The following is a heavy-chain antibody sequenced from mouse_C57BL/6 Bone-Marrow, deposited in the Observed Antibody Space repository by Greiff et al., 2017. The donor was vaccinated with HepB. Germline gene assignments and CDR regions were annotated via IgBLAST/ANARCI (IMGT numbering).Heavy chain of an antibody. D-gene: IGHD1-1*01. CDR2: INPGSGGT. CDR3: ARSLYGSSRWYFDV. V-gene: IGHV1-54*01. CDR1: GYAFTNYL. J-gene: IGHJ1*03. Sequence: QVQLQQSGAELVRPGTSVKVSCKASGYAFTNYLIEWVKQRPGQGLEWIGVINPGSGGTNYNEKFKGKATLTADKSSSTAYMQLSSLTSEDSAVYFCARSLYGSSRWYFDVWGTGTTVTVSS.